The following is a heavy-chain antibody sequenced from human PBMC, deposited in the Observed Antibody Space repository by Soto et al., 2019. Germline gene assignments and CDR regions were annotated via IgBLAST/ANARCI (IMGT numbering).Heavy chain of an antibody. V-gene: IGHV4-59*12. D-gene: IGHD2-2*01. CDR3: ARDRHLYCSSTSCYRVWFDP. Sequence: PSETLSLTCTVSGGSISSYYWSWIRQPPGKGLEWIGYIYHSGSTYYNPSLKSRVTISVDRSKNQFSLKLSSVTAADTAVYYCARDRHLYCSSTSCYRVWFDPWGQGTLVTVSS. J-gene: IGHJ5*02. CDR2: IYHSGST. CDR1: GGSISSYY.